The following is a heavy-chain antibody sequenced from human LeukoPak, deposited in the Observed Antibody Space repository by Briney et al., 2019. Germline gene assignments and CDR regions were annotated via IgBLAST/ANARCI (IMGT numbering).Heavy chain of an antibody. V-gene: IGHV1-2*02. D-gene: IGHD3-10*01. J-gene: IGHJ5*02. CDR1: GYTFTGYY. Sequence: ASVKVSCKASGYTFTGYYMHWVRQAPGQGLEWMGWINPNSGGTNYAQKFQGRVTMTRDTSISTAYMELSRLRSDDTAVYYCARGRGEGRGISMVRGVRAPPYNWFDPWGHGTLVTVSS. CDR2: INPNSGGT. CDR3: ARGRGEGRGISMVRGVRAPPYNWFDP.